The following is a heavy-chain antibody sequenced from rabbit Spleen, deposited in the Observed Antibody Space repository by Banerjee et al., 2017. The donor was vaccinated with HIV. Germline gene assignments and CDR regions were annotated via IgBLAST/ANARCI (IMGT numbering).Heavy chain of an antibody. CDR3: ARDTGSSFSSYGMDL. D-gene: IGHD8-1*01. J-gene: IGHJ6*01. Sequence: QEQLVESGGGLVQPEGSLTLTCTASGFSFSNKAVMCWVRQAPGKGLEWIACINAVTGKAVYANWAKGRSTFSKTSSTTVTLQMTSLTAADTATYFCARDTGSSFSSYGMDLGGPGTLVTVS. V-gene: IGHV1S45*01. CDR2: INAVTGKA. CDR1: GFSFSNKAV.